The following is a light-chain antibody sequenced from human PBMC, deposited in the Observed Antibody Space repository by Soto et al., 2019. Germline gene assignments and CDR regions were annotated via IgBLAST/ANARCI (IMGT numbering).Light chain of an antibody. V-gene: IGLV2-14*01. CDR2: DVS. CDR1: SSDVGGYNY. J-gene: IGLJ1*01. CDR3: SSYTSSSTPLYV. Sequence: QCALTQPASVSGSPGQSITISCTGTSSDVGGYNYVSWYQQHPGKAPKLMIYDVSNRPSGVSNRFSGSKSGNTASLTISGLQAEDVADYYCSSYTSSSTPLYVFGTGTKVTVL.